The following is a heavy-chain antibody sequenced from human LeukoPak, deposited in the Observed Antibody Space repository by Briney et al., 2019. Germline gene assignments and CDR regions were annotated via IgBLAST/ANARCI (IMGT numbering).Heavy chain of an antibody. CDR3: AKRDDDFWSGYHYYYYYYMDV. Sequence: GGSLRLSCAASGFTFNTYTMNWVRQAPGKGLEWVSSITASSTAIYSADSVKGRFTISRDNSKSTLYLQMNSLRAEDTAVYYCAKRDDDFWSGYHYYYYYYMDVWGKGTTVTVSS. V-gene: IGHV3-21*04. D-gene: IGHD3-3*01. CDR2: ITASSTAI. CDR1: GFTFNTYT. J-gene: IGHJ6*03.